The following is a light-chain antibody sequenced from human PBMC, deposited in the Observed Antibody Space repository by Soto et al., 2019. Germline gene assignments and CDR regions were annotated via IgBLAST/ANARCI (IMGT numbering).Light chain of an antibody. Sequence: EIVMTQSPATLSVSPGERVTLSCRASQSVSSSLAWYQQKPGQAPRLLIYGASNRATGIPARFSGSGSGTEFTLTISSLQSEDFAVYSCQQYNNWPPFTFGPGTKVDIK. J-gene: IGKJ3*01. CDR1: QSVSSS. CDR3: QQYNNWPPFT. V-gene: IGKV3-15*01. CDR2: GAS.